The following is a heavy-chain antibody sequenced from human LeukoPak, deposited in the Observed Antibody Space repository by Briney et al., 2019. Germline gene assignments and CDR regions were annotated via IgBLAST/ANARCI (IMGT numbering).Heavy chain of an antibody. V-gene: IGHV3-30-3*01. CDR1: GFTFSSYA. D-gene: IGHD3-10*01. J-gene: IGHJ4*02. CDR2: ISYDGSNK. Sequence: GGSLRLSCAASGFTFSSYAMHWVRQAPGKGLEWVAVISYDGSNKYYADSVKDRFTISRDNSKNTLYLQMNSLRGEDTAVYYCARVLGVQYYYGSGNMDLPDYWGQGTLVTVSS. CDR3: ARVLGVQYYYGSGNMDLPDY.